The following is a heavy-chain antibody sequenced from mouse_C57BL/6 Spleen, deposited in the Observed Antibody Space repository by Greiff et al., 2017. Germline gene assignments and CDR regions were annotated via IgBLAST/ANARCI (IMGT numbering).Heavy chain of an antibody. CDR3: ARGISVYFDY. CDR2: IDPANGNT. Sequence: EVQLQESVAELVRPGASVKLSCTASGFKIKNTYMHWVKQRPEQGLEWIGRIDPANGNTKYAPKFQGKATITADTSSNTAYLQLSSLTSEDTAIYYCARGISVYFDYWGQGTTLTVSS. CDR1: GFKIKNTY. V-gene: IGHV14-3*01. J-gene: IGHJ2*01.